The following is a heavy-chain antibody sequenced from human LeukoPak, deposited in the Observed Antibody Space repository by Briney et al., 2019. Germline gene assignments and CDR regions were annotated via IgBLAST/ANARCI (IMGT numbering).Heavy chain of an antibody. CDR2: INHSGST. D-gene: IGHD6-13*01. CDR1: GGSFSGYC. J-gene: IGHJ5*02. V-gene: IGHV4-34*01. Sequence: PSETLSLTCAVYGGSFSGYCWSWIRQPPGKGLEWIGEINHSGSTNYNPSLKSRVTISVDTSKNQFSLKLSSVTAADTAVYYCATRGIAAAGTVGWFDPWGQGTLVTVSS. CDR3: ATRGIAAAGTVGWFDP.